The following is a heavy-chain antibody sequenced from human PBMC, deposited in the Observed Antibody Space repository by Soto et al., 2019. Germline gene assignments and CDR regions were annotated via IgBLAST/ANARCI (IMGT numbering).Heavy chain of an antibody. CDR2: IKQDGSEK. CDR1: GFTFSSYW. D-gene: IGHD3-22*01. Sequence: GGSLRLSCAASGFTFSSYWMSWVRQAPGKGLEWVANIKQDGSEKYYVDSVKGRFTISRDNAKNSLYLQMNSLRAEDTAVYYCARGPMPYYYDSSGYLDYWGQGTLVTVS. CDR3: ARGPMPYYYDSSGYLDY. J-gene: IGHJ4*02. V-gene: IGHV3-7*03.